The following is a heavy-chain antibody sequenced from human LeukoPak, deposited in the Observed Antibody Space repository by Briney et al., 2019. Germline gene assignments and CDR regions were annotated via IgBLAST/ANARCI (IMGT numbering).Heavy chain of an antibody. CDR2: ISSSSSYI. D-gene: IGHD3-10*01. CDR1: GFTFSSYS. V-gene: IGHV3-21*01. J-gene: IGHJ6*02. Sequence: PGGSLRLSCAASGFTFSSYSMNWVRQAPGKGLEWVSSISSSSSYIYYADSVKGRFTISRDNAKNSLYLQMNSLRAEDTAVYYCARDHYYGSGSYYSYYYYGMDVWGQGTTVTVSS. CDR3: ARDHYYGSGSYYSYYYYGMDV.